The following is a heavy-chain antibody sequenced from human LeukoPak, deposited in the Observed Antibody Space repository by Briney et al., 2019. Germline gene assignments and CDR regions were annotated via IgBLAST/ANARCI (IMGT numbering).Heavy chain of an antibody. CDR3: ARGEDNGDLRYFDS. Sequence: SETLSLTCTVSGGSINNYYWSWIRQPPGKGLEWIGYIYYRGSTNYNPSLKSRVTFSVDTSKNQFSLKLNSVTAADTAVYYWARGEDNGDLRYFDSGAREPWSPSPQ. J-gene: IGHJ4*02. CDR2: IYYRGST. CDR1: GGSINNYY. D-gene: IGHD4-17*01. V-gene: IGHV4-59*01.